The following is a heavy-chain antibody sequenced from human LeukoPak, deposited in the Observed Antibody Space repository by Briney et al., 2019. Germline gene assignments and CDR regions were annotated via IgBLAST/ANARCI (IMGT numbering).Heavy chain of an antibody. CDR3: ARRPDLLYFDY. CDR2: IYYSGTT. V-gene: IGHV4-39*01. Sequence: GSLRLSCAASGFTFSSYAMSWVRQPPGKGLEWIGSIYYSGTTYYNPSLKSRVTISVDTSKNQFSLKLSSVTAADTAVYYCARRPDLLYFDYWGQGTLVTVSS. J-gene: IGHJ4*02. CDR1: GFTFSSYA.